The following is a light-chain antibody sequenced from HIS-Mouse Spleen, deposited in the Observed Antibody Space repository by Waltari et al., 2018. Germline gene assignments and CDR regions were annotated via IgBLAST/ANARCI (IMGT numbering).Light chain of an antibody. CDR2: DDS. CDR1: NIGSKS. V-gene: IGLV3-21*03. Sequence: SYVLTQPPSVSVAPGKTARITCGGNNIGSKSVHWYQQKPGQAPVLVVYDDSDRPSGMPERFSGSNAGNTATLTSSRVEAGDEADYYCQVWDSSSDHVVFGGGTKLTVL. CDR3: QVWDSSSDHVV. J-gene: IGLJ2*01.